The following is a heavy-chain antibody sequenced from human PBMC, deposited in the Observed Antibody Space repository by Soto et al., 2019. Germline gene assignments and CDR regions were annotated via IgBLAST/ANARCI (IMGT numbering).Heavy chain of an antibody. CDR1: GFTVRSWA. V-gene: IGHV3-23*01. Sequence: GGSLRLCCAASGFTVRSWAMGWVRQAPGKGLEWVSDIIDSGASTYYADSVKGRFTISRDNSKSTLYLQMNSLRAEDTALYYCAKGRSYYYSYGVDVWGQGPTVTVSS. CDR2: IIDSGAST. CDR3: AKGRSYYYSYGVDV. J-gene: IGHJ6*02.